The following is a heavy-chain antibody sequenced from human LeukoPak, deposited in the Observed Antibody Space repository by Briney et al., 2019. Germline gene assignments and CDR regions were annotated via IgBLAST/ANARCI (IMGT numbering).Heavy chain of an antibody. J-gene: IGHJ1*01. Sequence: ASVKVSCKASGYIFTDYYIHWVRQAPGQGLEWMGLINPSGGSTTYAQKFQGRVTVTGDTSTSTVYMELSSLRSEDTAVYYCARTDETAPAEDFQHWGQGTLVTVSS. V-gene: IGHV1-46*01. CDR3: ARTDETAPAEDFQH. CDR1: GYIFTDYY. CDR2: INPSGGST. D-gene: IGHD2-21*02.